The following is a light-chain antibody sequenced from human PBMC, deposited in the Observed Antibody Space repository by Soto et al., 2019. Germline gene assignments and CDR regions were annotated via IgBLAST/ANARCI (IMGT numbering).Light chain of an antibody. CDR2: DVS. Sequence: QSALTQPASVSGSPGQSITISCIGTSSDVGGYKYVSWYQQHPGKAPKLMIYDVSNRPSGVSNRFSGSKSDNTASLAISGLQAEDEADYYCSSYTSSSTLPYVFGTGTKVTVL. CDR3: SSYTSSSTLPYV. V-gene: IGLV2-14*01. CDR1: SSDVGGYKY. J-gene: IGLJ1*01.